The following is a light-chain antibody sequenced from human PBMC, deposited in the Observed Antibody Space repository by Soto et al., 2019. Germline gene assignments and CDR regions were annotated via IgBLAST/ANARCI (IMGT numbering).Light chain of an antibody. V-gene: IGKV3-20*01. CDR1: QSVSSSY. CDR2: AAS. J-gene: IGKJ5*01. CDR3: QQYDNSPIT. Sequence: EIVLTQSPGTLSLSPGERVTLSCRASQSVSSSYLAWYQQKPGQAPRLLIFAASSRATGIPDRFSGSGSGTDFTLTISRLEAEDFAVYYCQQYDNSPITFGQGTRLEIK.